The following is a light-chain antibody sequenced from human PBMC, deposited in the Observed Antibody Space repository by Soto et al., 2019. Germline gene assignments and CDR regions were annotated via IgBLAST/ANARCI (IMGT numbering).Light chain of an antibody. CDR1: NSNIGNNY. V-gene: IGLV1-44*01. CDR2: SNN. Sequence: QSVLTQPPSASGTPGQRVSISCSGSNSNIGNNYEYWYQQLPGTAPRLLIYSNNQRPSGVPDRFSGSKSGTSASLAISGLQSEDEADYYCAAWDDSLNGYVFGTGTKVTVL. J-gene: IGLJ1*01. CDR3: AAWDDSLNGYV.